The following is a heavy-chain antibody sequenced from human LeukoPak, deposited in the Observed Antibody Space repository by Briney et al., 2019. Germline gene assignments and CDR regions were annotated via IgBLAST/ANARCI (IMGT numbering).Heavy chain of an antibody. Sequence: ASVKVSCKASGCTFTSYGISWVRQAPGQGLEWMGWISAYNGNTNYAQKLQGRVTMTTDTSTSTAHMELRSLRSDDTAVYYCASMVYDSSGYSWGQGTLVTVSS. J-gene: IGHJ5*02. D-gene: IGHD3-22*01. CDR1: GCTFTSYG. V-gene: IGHV1-18*01. CDR2: ISAYNGNT. CDR3: ASMVYDSSGYS.